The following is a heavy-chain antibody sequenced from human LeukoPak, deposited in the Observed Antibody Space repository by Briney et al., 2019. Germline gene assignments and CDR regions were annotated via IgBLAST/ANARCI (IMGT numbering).Heavy chain of an antibody. Sequence: GGSLRLSCVASGFTSSHYWMTWVRQAPGKGLEWVANIKEDGSVKYYVDSVKGRFTISRDNTRNSLYLQMNSLRAEDTAVYYCARIGYSSSSNDYXXXGXLXTVSS. CDR3: ARIGYSSSSNDY. CDR2: IKEDGSVK. V-gene: IGHV3-7*01. J-gene: IGHJ4*02. CDR1: GFTSSHYW. D-gene: IGHD6-6*01.